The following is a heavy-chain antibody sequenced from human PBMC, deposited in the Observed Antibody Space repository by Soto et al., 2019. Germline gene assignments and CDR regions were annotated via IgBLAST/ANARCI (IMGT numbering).Heavy chain of an antibody. CDR3: VRLDCSGTSCYFYGLDV. CDR2: ISSGSSDK. CDR1: GFTFTSST. J-gene: IGHJ6*02. D-gene: IGHD2-2*01. V-gene: IGHV3-21*06. Sequence: PGGSLRLSCAASGFTFTSSTMKWVRQAPGKGLEWVSSISSGSSDKYYADSVRGRFTISGDDAKNSVYLQMKGLRAEDSAVYYCVRLDCSGTSCYFYGLDVWGQGTTVTVSS.